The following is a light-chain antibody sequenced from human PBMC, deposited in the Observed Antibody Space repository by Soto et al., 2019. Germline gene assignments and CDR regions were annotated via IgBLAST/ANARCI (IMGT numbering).Light chain of an antibody. CDR3: HQYNSYNT. V-gene: IGKV1-5*01. Sequence: DIQMTQSPSTLSAFVGDRVTITCRASQSVNSWLAWYQQRPGKAPKLLIYDASTLESGVPSRFSGSGSGTEFTLTISSLQPDDFATYYCHQYNSYNTFGGATKVDIK. CDR1: QSVNSW. J-gene: IGKJ4*01. CDR2: DAS.